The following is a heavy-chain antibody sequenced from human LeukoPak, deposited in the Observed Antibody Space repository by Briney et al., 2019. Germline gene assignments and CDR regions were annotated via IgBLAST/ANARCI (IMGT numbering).Heavy chain of an antibody. CDR1: GFTFSGYA. V-gene: IGHV3-23*01. D-gene: IGHD3-22*01. J-gene: IGHJ5*02. Sequence: GGSLRYSCAASGFTFSGYAMSWVRQAPGKGLEWVSIISGSGGSTFYADSVKGRFTISRDNSKNTLYLQMNSLRAEDTAVYYCAKDRNYYDTSGLRFDPWDHGTQVTVSS. CDR3: AKDRNYYDTSGLRFDP. CDR2: ISGSGGST.